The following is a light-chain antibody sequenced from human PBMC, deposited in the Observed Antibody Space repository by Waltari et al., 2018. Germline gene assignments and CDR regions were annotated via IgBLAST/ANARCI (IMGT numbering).Light chain of an antibody. Sequence: DIQMTQSPSTLPASVGERVTLTCRASQYVKNNLAWFQQKPGKAPKVLIHKASRLESGVPSRFSGSGFGTEFILSISSLQPDDFATYYCQEYDSLPITFGGGTKVEIK. J-gene: IGKJ4*01. CDR2: KAS. CDR3: QEYDSLPIT. CDR1: QYVKNN. V-gene: IGKV1-5*03.